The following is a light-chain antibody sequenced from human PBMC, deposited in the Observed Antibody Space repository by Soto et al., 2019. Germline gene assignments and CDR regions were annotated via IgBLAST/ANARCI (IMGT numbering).Light chain of an antibody. Sequence: QSVLTQPPSVSAAPGQKVTISCSGSSSNIGGNSVSWYQQLPGTAPKLLIYDDNKRPSGIPDRFSGSKSGTSASLDITGLQTGDEADYYCATWDSRLSSTVFGGGTKVTVL. CDR3: ATWDSRLSSTV. CDR1: SSNIGGNS. V-gene: IGLV1-51*01. J-gene: IGLJ1*01. CDR2: DDN.